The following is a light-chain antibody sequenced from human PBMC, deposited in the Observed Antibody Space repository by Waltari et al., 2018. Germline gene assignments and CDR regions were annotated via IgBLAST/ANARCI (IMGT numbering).Light chain of an antibody. V-gene: IGLV1-44*01. Sequence: QSMLTQPPSGSGTPGQRVTISCSVSSSNIGSNPVNWYQQLPRPAPKLVIVSNNERPSGVPDRFSASKSGTSASLASSGLQSEDEANYYGATWDDTLKGPVFGGGTKLIVL. CDR2: SNN. CDR1: SSNIGSNP. CDR3: ATWDDTLKGPV. J-gene: IGLJ2*01.